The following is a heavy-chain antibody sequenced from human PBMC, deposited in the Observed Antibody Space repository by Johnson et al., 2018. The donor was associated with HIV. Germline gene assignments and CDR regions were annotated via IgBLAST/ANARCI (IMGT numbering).Heavy chain of an antibody. CDR1: GFTFSSYG. D-gene: IGHD3-16*01. CDR3: AKCIWGSSLIDVFDI. Sequence: QVQLVESGGGVVQPGRSLRLSCAESGFTFSSYGMHWVRQAPGKGLEWVAVIWYDGSNKYYADSVKGRFTISRDNSKNTLYLQMNSLRAEDTAVYYCAKCIWGSSLIDVFDIWGQGTMVTVSS. CDR2: IWYDGSNK. V-gene: IGHV3-33*06. J-gene: IGHJ3*02.